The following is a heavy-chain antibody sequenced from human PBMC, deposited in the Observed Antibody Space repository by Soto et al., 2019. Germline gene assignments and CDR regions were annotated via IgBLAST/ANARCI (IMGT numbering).Heavy chain of an antibody. V-gene: IGHV4-30-2*01. CDR2: IYHSGST. CDR1: CGTSINGGYP. Sequence: PSVTLSLTWAVSCGTSINGGYPRSWNQQPPGKGLEWIGYIYHSGSTYYNPSLKSRASMSVDTSKNQLSLKLRSVTAADTAVYYCARHLEMATIDVFDYWGQGTLVTVSS. D-gene: IGHD5-12*01. CDR3: ARHLEMATIDVFDY. J-gene: IGHJ4*02.